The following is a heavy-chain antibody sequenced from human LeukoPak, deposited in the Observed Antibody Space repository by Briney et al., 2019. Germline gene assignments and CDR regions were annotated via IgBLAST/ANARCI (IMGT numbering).Heavy chain of an antibody. CDR3: AKSAPSKY. Sequence: PGGSLRLSCTVSGLTFGDYATSWVRQAPGKGLEWVSHIISSAASTDYADSVKGRFTISRDNSKNTLYLQMTSLRAEDTAVYYCAKSAPSKYWGQGTLVTVSS. CDR1: GLTFGDYA. D-gene: IGHD4-11*01. J-gene: IGHJ4*02. CDR2: IISSAAST. V-gene: IGHV3-23*01.